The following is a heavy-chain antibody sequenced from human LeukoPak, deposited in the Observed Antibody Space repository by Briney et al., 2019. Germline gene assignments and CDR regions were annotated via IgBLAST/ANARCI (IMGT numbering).Heavy chain of an antibody. V-gene: IGHV1-2*02. D-gene: IGHD3-16*01. CDR3: AGDGIPGEINWFDP. Sequence: ASVKVSCKASGYTFTGYHMHWVRQAPGQGLEWMGWINPNSGGTNYAQKFQGRVTMTRDTSISTAYMELSRLRSDDTAVYYCAGDGIPGEINWFDPWGQGTLVTVSS. J-gene: IGHJ5*02. CDR2: INPNSGGT. CDR1: GYTFTGYH.